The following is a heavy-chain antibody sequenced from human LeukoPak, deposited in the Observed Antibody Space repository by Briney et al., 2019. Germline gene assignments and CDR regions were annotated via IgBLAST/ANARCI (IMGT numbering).Heavy chain of an antibody. CDR2: IRRRDNTYVT. D-gene: IGHD5-24*01. Sequence: AGGSLRLSCAASGFSFSDSTMNWVRQASGQGLEWVGRIRRRDNTYVTAYTASVKGRFTISRDDSKNTAYLQMNSLNTEDTAMYFCTYEEMATITYWGQGTLVTVSS. J-gene: IGHJ4*02. CDR3: TYEEMATITY. V-gene: IGHV3-73*01. CDR1: GFSFSDST.